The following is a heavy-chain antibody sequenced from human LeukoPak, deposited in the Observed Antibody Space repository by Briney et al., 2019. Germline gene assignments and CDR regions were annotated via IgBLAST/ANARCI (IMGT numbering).Heavy chain of an antibody. D-gene: IGHD6-13*01. Sequence: GGSLRLSCAASGFTFSSYWMSWVRRAPGKGLEWVANIKQDGSEKYYVDSVKGRFTISRDNAKNSLYLQMNSLRAEDTAVYYCARKRRQLVGQYNWFDPWGQGTLVTVSS. V-gene: IGHV3-7*01. CDR1: GFTFSSYW. CDR2: IKQDGSEK. CDR3: ARKRRQLVGQYNWFDP. J-gene: IGHJ5*02.